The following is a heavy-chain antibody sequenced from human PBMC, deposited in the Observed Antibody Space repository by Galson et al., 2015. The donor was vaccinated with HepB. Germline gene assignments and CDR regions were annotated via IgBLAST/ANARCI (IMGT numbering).Heavy chain of an antibody. J-gene: IGHJ6*02. CDR2: ISSSSSTI. Sequence: SLRLSCAASGFTFSSYSMNWVRQAPGKGLEWVSYISSSSSTIQYADSVKGRFTISRDNVKNSLYLQMNSLRAEDTAVYYCARVGISPYYYYGMDVWGQGTTVTVSS. V-gene: IGHV3-48*01. CDR3: ARVGISPYYYYGMDV. D-gene: IGHD3-10*01. CDR1: GFTFSSYS.